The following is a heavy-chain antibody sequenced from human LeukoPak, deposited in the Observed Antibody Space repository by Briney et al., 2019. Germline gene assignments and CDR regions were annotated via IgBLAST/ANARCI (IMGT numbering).Heavy chain of an antibody. CDR3: ARAEGYGGELDS. CDR1: GFTFSSYA. V-gene: IGHV3-30*04. Sequence: GGSLRLSCVVSGFTFSSYAMSWVRQAPGKGLEWVAVIPYDGSNKYYADSVKGRFTISRENSKNRLYLQMNSLRAEDTAVYYCARAEGYGGELDSWGQGTLVTVSS. CDR2: IPYDGSNK. J-gene: IGHJ4*02. D-gene: IGHD4-23*01.